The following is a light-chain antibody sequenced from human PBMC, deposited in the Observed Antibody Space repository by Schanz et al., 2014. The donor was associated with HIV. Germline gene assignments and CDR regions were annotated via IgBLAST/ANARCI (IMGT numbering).Light chain of an antibody. Sequence: EVVLTQSPGTLSLSPGDRATLSCRASQSVSSNYFAWYQQKPGQAPRLLIYGASRRATGIPDRFSGSGSGTDFTLTISRLEPEDFAVYYCQQYGSSPPYTFGQGTKLEIK. CDR3: QQYGSSPPYT. V-gene: IGKV3-20*01. CDR1: QSVSSNY. CDR2: GAS. J-gene: IGKJ2*01.